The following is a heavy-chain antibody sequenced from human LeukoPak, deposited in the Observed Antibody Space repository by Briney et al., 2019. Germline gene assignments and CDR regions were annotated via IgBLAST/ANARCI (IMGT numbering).Heavy chain of an antibody. Sequence: GGSLRLSCAAAGFTVSTSAMSWVRQAPGKGLEWVSGISGSGGGTYYADSVKGRFSISRDISKNTLYLQMNSLRADDTAIYYCATANWGGGWYYLDYWGQGALVTVSS. CDR3: ATANWGGGWYYLDY. CDR1: GFTVSTSA. CDR2: ISGSGGGT. D-gene: IGHD6-19*01. J-gene: IGHJ4*02. V-gene: IGHV3-23*01.